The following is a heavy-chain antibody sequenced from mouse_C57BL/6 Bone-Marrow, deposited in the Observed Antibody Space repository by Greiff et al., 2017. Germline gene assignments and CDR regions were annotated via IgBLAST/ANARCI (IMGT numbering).Heavy chain of an antibody. J-gene: IGHJ4*01. V-gene: IGHV5-4*03. CDR3: ARRGLDY. CDR1: GFTFSSYA. Sequence: EVKVEESGGGLVKPGGSLKLSCAASGFTFSSYAMSWVRQTPEKRLEWVATISDGGSYTYYPDNVKGRFTISRDNAKNNLYLQMSHLKSEDTAMYYCARRGLDYWGQGTSVTVSS. CDR2: ISDGGSYT.